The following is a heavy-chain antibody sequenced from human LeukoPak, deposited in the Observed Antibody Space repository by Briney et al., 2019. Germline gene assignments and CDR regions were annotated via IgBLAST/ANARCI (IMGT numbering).Heavy chain of an antibody. CDR1: GGSFSGYY. D-gene: IGHD2-2*01. CDR3: ARRGYCSSTSCLYFDY. J-gene: IGHJ4*02. Sequence: SETLSLTCAVYGGSFSGYYWSWNRQPPGKGLEWIGEINHSGSTNYNPSLKSRVTISVDTSKNQFSLKLSSVTAADTAVYYCARRGYCSSTSCLYFDYWGQGTLVTVSS. V-gene: IGHV4-34*01. CDR2: INHSGST.